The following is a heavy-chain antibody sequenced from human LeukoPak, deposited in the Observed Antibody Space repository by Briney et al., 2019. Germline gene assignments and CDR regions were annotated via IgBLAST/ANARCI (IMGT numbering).Heavy chain of an antibody. CDR1: GFTFSSYE. J-gene: IGHJ4*02. Sequence: GGSLRLSCAASGFTFSSYEMNWVRQAPGKRLEWVSYISSSGTTIYYADSVKGRFTISRDNTKNSLYLQMNSLRAEDTAVYYCAIGLFEEQQPYWGQGTLVTVSS. CDR3: AIGLFEEQQPY. CDR2: ISSSGTTI. D-gene: IGHD6-13*01. V-gene: IGHV3-48*03.